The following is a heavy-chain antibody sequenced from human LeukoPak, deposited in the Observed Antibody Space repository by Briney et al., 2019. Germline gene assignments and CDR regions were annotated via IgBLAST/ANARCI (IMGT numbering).Heavy chain of an antibody. Sequence: EASVKVSCKASGYTFTSYDINWVRQATGQGLEWMGWMNPNSGNTGYAQKFQGRVTMTRNTSISTAYMELSSLRSEDTAVYYCARVDYRPGYSYGFYFDLWGRGTLVTVSS. V-gene: IGHV1-8*01. CDR3: ARVDYRPGYSYGFYFDL. CDR1: GYTFTSYD. CDR2: MNPNSGNT. J-gene: IGHJ2*01. D-gene: IGHD5-18*01.